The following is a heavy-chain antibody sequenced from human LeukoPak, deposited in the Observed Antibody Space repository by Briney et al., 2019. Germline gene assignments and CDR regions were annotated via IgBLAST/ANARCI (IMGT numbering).Heavy chain of an antibody. CDR3: ARVSVGATDFDY. J-gene: IGHJ4*02. Sequence: PSETLSLTCTVSGGSISSYYWSWIRQPPGKGLEWIGYIYYSGSTNYNPSLKSRVTISVDTSKNQFSLKLSSVTAADPAVYYCARVSVGATDFDYWGQGILVTVSS. V-gene: IGHV4-59*01. CDR2: IYYSGST. CDR1: GGSISSYY. D-gene: IGHD1-26*01.